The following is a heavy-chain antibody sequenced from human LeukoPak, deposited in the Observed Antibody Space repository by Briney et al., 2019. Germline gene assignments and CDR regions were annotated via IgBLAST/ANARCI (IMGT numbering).Heavy chain of an antibody. V-gene: IGHV3-74*01. Sequence: GGSLRLSCAASGSTFSTYWMHWVHQAPGKGLVWVSRTNSDGSRTDYADSVKGRFTISRDNAENMLYLQMNSLRVEDTAVYYCARDRGINMVRGVIDYWGQGTLVTVSS. J-gene: IGHJ4*02. CDR1: GSTFSTYW. CDR3: ARDRGINMVRGVIDY. CDR2: TNSDGSRT. D-gene: IGHD3-10*01.